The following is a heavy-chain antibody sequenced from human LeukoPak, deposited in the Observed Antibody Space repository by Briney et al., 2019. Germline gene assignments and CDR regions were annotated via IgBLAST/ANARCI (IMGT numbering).Heavy chain of an antibody. J-gene: IGHJ4*02. CDR3: ARVEQQWLVQDY. CDR2: IYYSGST. Sequence: PSETLSLXCTVSGGSISSDYWSWVWQPPGKGLEWIGYIYYSGSTSYNPSLKSRVTISVDTSKNQFSLKLRSVTAADTAVYYCARVEQQWLVQDYWGQGTLVTVSS. V-gene: IGHV4-59*01. CDR1: GGSISSDY. D-gene: IGHD6-19*01.